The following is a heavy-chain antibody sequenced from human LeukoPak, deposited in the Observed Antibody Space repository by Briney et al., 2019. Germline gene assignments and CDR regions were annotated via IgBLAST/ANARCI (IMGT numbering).Heavy chain of an antibody. D-gene: IGHD7-27*01. V-gene: IGHV3-7*01. Sequence: GGSLRLSCVGSGFTFNTYWMNWVRQAPGKGLEWVANIREDGSEIYYLDSVKGRFTIFRDNAKDSLYLQMNGLRAEDTAVYYCARHWAHLDYWGQGTLVTVSS. J-gene: IGHJ4*02. CDR2: IREDGSEI. CDR1: GFTFNTYW. CDR3: ARHWAHLDY.